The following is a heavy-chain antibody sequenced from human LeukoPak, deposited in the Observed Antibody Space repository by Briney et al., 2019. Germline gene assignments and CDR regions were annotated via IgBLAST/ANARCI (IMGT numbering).Heavy chain of an antibody. V-gene: IGHV3-7*01. D-gene: IGHD3-22*01. Sequence: GGSLRLSCAASGFTFSSYWMSWVRQAPGKGLEWVANIKQDGSEKYYVDSVKGRFTISRDNAKSSLYLQMKSLRSEDTAVYYCARDLESYYYDSSAAFDIWGQGTMVTVSS. CDR1: GFTFSSYW. J-gene: IGHJ3*02. CDR2: IKQDGSEK. CDR3: ARDLESYYYDSSAAFDI.